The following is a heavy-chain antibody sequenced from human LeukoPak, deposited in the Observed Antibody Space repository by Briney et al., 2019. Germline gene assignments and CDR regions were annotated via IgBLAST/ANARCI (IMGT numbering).Heavy chain of an antibody. D-gene: IGHD3/OR15-3a*01. V-gene: IGHV4-4*07. J-gene: IGHJ4*02. Sequence: SETLSLTCTVSGGAISGYYWSWIRQPAGKGLEWLGRVYSSGSTKYNPSLESRVTMSVDTSKNQFSLKLNFVTAADTAVYYCAIVGSGYDFFDYWGQGTLVTVSS. CDR3: AIVGSGYDFFDY. CDR1: GGAISGYY. CDR2: VYSSGST.